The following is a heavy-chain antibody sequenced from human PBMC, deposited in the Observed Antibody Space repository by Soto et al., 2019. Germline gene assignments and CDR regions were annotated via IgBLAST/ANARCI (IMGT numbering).Heavy chain of an antibody. CDR1: AFSVSSNY. V-gene: IGHV3-66*01. D-gene: IGHD2-15*01. CDR3: ARDSWSQY. J-gene: IGHJ1*01. Sequence: PGGTLSLSCVASAFSVSSNYMNWVRQAPGKGLEWVSIIHNGGETYYADSVKDRFTVSRDNSKNTVFLQMNSLRVEDTAVYYCARDSWSQYWGQGTLVTVSS. CDR2: IHNGGET.